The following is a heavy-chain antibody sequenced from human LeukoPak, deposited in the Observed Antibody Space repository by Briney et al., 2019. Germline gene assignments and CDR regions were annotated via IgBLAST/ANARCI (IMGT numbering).Heavy chain of an antibody. J-gene: IGHJ4*02. Sequence: SETLSLTYAVYGGSFSGYYWSWIRQPPGKGLEWIGEINHSGSTNYNPSLKSRVTISVDASKNQFSLKLSSVTAADTAVYYCARTYYYDSSGVDYWGQGTLVTVSS. D-gene: IGHD3-22*01. V-gene: IGHV4-34*01. CDR3: ARTYYYDSSGVDY. CDR2: INHSGST. CDR1: GGSFSGYY.